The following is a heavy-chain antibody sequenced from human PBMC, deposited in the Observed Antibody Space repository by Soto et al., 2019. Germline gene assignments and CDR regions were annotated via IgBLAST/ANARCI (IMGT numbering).Heavy chain of an antibody. Sequence: GGSLRLSCAASGFTFSNYGMHWVRQAPGKGLEWVAVIWYDGSNENYADSVKGRFTISRDNSKNTLHLAINSLRAEDTAVYYCERERFLGSGRFNSPFDYWCQGILVSVS. CDR1: GFTFSNYG. D-gene: IGHD3-10*01. J-gene: IGHJ4*02. CDR3: ERERFLGSGRFNSPFDY. CDR2: IWYDGSNE. V-gene: IGHV3-33*01.